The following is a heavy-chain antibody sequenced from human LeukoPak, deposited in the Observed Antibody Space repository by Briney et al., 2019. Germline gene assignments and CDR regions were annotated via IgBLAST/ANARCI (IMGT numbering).Heavy chain of an antibody. CDR2: ISSQANSYAT. V-gene: IGHV3-73*01. CDR1: GFTFSGSA. D-gene: IGHD4-23*01. Sequence: GRTLELSYAASGFTFSGSAMHWVRQASGKGLEWVGRISSQANSYATAYAASVKGRFSSSSGDSKNQADLQMDSLKTEDTGVYYCTSVSRWYYYGMDVWAQGTTVSVSS. CDR3: TSVSRWYYYGMDV. J-gene: IGHJ6*02.